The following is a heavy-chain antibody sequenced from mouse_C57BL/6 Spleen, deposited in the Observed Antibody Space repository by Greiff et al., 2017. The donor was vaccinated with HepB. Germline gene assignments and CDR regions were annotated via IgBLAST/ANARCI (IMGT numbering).Heavy chain of an antibody. J-gene: IGHJ3*01. Sequence: QVQLQQPGAELVRPGSSVKLSCKASGYTFTSYWMHWVKQRPIQGLEWIGNIDPSDSETHYNQKFKDKATLTADKSSSTAYMQLSSLTSEDSAVYYCARGKTAQATGGFAYWGQGTLVTVSA. CDR3: ARGKTAQATGGFAY. CDR1: GYTFTSYW. V-gene: IGHV1-52*01. D-gene: IGHD3-2*02. CDR2: IDPSDSET.